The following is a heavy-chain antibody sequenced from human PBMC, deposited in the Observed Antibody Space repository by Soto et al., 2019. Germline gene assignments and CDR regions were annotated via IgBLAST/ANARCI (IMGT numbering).Heavy chain of an antibody. CDR2: IYSGGST. CDR3: ARDPDSSGWYGWFDP. CDR1: GFTVSSNY. V-gene: IGHV3-66*01. Sequence: PGGSLRLSCAASGFTVSSNYMSWVRQAPGKGLEWVSVIYSGGSTYYADSVKGRFTVSRDNSKNTLYLQMNSLRVEDTAVYYCARDPDSSGWYGWFDPWGQGTLVTVSS. J-gene: IGHJ5*02. D-gene: IGHD6-19*01.